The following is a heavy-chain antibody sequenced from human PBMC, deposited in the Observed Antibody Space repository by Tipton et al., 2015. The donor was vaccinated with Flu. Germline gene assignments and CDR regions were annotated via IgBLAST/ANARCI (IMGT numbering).Heavy chain of an antibody. CDR3: ARSTYHYGSGSSDY. V-gene: IGHV4-38-2*01. Sequence: GLVKPSETLSLTCAVSGYSISSGFYWGWIRQPPGKGLEWIGTIYHSGSTYYNPSLKSRVTISVDTSKNQFSLKLSSVTAADTAVYYCARSTYHYGSGSSDYWGQGTLVTVSS. CDR1: GYSISSGFY. J-gene: IGHJ4*02. D-gene: IGHD3-10*01. CDR2: IYHSGST.